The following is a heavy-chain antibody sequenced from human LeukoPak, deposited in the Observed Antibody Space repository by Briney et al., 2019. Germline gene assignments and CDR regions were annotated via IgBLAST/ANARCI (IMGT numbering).Heavy chain of an antibody. Sequence: SETLSLTCAVSGGSISSSSYYWGWIRQPPGKGLEWIGSIYYSGSTYYNPSLKSRVTISVNTSKNQFSLKLSSVTAADTAVYYCARCMVRGNFYYMDVWGKGTTVTVSS. CDR1: GGSISSSSYY. J-gene: IGHJ6*03. CDR3: ARCMVRGNFYYMDV. V-gene: IGHV4-39*01. CDR2: IYYSGST. D-gene: IGHD3-10*01.